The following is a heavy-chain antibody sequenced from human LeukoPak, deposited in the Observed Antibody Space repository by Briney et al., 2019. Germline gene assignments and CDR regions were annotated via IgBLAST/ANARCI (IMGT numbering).Heavy chain of an antibody. CDR1: GGSISSSSYY. V-gene: IGHV4-39*07. Sequence: SETLSLTCTVSGGSISSSSYYWGWIRQPPGKGLEWIGSIYYSGSTYYHPSLKSRVTISVDTSKNQFSLKLSSVTAADTAVYYCARDLRGRWLQPFDYWGQGTLVTVSS. D-gene: IGHD5-24*01. CDR3: ARDLRGRWLQPFDY. J-gene: IGHJ4*02. CDR2: IYYSGST.